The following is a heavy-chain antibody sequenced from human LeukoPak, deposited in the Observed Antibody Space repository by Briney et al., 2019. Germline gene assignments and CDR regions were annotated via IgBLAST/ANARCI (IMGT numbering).Heavy chain of an antibody. D-gene: IGHD3-3*01. Sequence: GASVKVSCKASGGTFSSYAISWVRQAPGQGLEWMGVIIPMFGTANYAQKFQGRVTITADKSTTTAYMELSSLRSVDTAMYYCARDRYYDFWSGSHYFDYWGRGTLVTVSS. J-gene: IGHJ4*02. CDR2: IIPMFGTA. CDR1: GGTFSSYA. V-gene: IGHV1-69*06. CDR3: ARDRYYDFWSGSHYFDY.